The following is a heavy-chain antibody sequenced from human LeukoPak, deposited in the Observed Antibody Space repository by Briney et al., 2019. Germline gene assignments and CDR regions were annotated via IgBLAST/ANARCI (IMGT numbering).Heavy chain of an antibody. CDR3: ARRYADESGRIDY. Sequence: PGGSLRLSCTASGFTFSKSAMTWVRQAPGTGLEYVSAISGRGGYTYYADSVQGRFTISRDNAKNMLYLQMRSLRAEDTAMYYCARRYADESGRIDYWGQGTLVTVSS. J-gene: IGHJ4*02. V-gene: IGHV3-23*01. D-gene: IGHD3-3*01. CDR2: ISGRGGYT. CDR1: GFTFSKSA.